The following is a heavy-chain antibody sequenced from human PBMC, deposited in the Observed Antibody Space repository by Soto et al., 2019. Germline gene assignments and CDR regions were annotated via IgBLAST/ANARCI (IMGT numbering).Heavy chain of an antibody. D-gene: IGHD1-26*01. CDR1: GFTFNNAR. Sequence: EVQLVEAGGALVAPAGSLRLSCAGYGFTFNNARMSWVRQAPGKGLEWVGRIDGGKTDFAAPVEGRFTSSRDDSRNTLFLQMNSLKTEDTGVYYCTSNAAAKVGTLSYWGQGTLVTVSS. CDR2: IDGGKT. J-gene: IGHJ4*02. CDR3: TSNAAAKVGTLSY. V-gene: IGHV3-15*02.